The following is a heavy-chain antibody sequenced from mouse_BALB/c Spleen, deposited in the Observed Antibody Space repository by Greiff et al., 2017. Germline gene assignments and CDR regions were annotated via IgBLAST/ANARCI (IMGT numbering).Heavy chain of an antibody. CDR2: IFPGTGTT. Sequence: QVQLKQSGAELVKPGASVKLSCKTSGYTFTSYWIQWVKQRPGQGLGWIGEIFPGTGTTYYNEKFKGKATLTIDTSSSTAYMQLSSLTSEDSAVYFWARSAGGGGFFDYWGQGTTLTVSS. D-gene: IGHD1-1*02. CDR3: ARSAGGGGFFDY. CDR1: GYTFTSYW. V-gene: IGHV1S132*01. J-gene: IGHJ2*01.